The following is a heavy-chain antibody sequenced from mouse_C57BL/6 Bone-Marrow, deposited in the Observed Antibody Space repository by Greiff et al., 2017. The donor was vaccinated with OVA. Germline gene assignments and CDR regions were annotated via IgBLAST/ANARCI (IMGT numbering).Heavy chain of an antibody. CDR1: GFTFSSYA. CDR2: ISDGGSYT. CDR3: ARDSRGGDY. Sequence: EVNLVESGGGLVKPGESLKLSCAASGFTFSSYAMSWVRQTPEKRLEWVATISDGGSYTYYPDNVKGRFTISRDNAKNNLYLQMSHLKSEDTAMYYCARDSRGGDYWGQGTSVTVSS. J-gene: IGHJ4*01. V-gene: IGHV5-4*01.